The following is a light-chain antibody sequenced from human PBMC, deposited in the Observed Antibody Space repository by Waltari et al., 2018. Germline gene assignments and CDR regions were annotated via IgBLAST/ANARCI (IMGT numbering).Light chain of an antibody. J-gene: IGLJ2*01. Sequence: NFMLTQPHSVSESPGKTVTISCTRSSGSIASNSLQWYQQRPGSSPTTVIYADNQRPSGCPDRFSGSIDSSSNSASLTISGLKTEDEADFYCQSYDSSNRDVVFGGGTKLTVL. CDR3: QSYDSSNRDVV. CDR1: SGSIASNS. CDR2: ADN. V-gene: IGLV6-57*01.